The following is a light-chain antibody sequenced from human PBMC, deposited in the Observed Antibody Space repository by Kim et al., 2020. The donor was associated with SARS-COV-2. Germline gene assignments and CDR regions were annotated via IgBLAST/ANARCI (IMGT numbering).Light chain of an antibody. CDR1: QGISSY. J-gene: IGKJ1*01. V-gene: IGKV1-8*01. CDR2: AAS. CDR3: QQYYSYRT. Sequence: SASTGDRVTITCRASQGISSYLAWYQQKPGKAPKLLIYAASTLQSGVPSRFSGSGSGTDFTLTISYLQSEDFATYYCQQYYSYRTSGQGTKVEIK.